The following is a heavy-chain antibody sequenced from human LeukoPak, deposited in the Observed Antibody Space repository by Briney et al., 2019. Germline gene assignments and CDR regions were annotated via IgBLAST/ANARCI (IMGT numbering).Heavy chain of an antibody. V-gene: IGHV3-7*01. Sequence: GGSLRLSCAASGFTVSSYWVSWVRQAPGKGREWVANIKQGGSEKYYVDSVKGRFTISRHNAKNSLYLQMNSVRAEDTAVYYCARVSVVYDYGWGSYCYIDYWGQGTLVTVSS. CDR2: IKQGGSEK. D-gene: IGHD3-16*02. J-gene: IGHJ4*02. CDR3: ARVSVVYDYGWGSYCYIDY. CDR1: GFTVSSYW.